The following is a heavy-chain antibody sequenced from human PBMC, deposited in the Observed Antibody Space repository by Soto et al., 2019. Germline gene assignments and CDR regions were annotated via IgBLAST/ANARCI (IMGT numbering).Heavy chain of an antibody. V-gene: IGHV1-69*01. Sequence: QVQLVQSGAEVKKPGSSVKVSCKASGGTFSSYAISWVRQAPGQGLEWMGGIIPIFGTANYAQKFQGRVTITADESTSTAYMELSRLRSEDTAVYYCAGEDAGSSAFYNWFDPWGQGTLVTVAT. CDR3: AGEDAGSSAFYNWFDP. CDR2: IIPIFGTA. D-gene: IGHD6-13*01. J-gene: IGHJ5*02. CDR1: GGTFSSYA.